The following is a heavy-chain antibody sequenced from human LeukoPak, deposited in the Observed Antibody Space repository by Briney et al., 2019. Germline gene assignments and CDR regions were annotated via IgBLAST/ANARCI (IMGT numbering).Heavy chain of an antibody. CDR1: GGSISSYY. V-gene: IGHV4-4*07. Sequence: SETLSLTCTVSGGSISSYYWSWIRQPAGKGLEWIGRIYTSGSTNYNPSLKSRVTMSVDTSKNQFSLKLSSVTAADTAVYYCASGADYGDEIDYWGQGTLVTVSS. J-gene: IGHJ4*02. CDR3: ASGADYGDEIDY. D-gene: IGHD4-17*01. CDR2: IYTSGST.